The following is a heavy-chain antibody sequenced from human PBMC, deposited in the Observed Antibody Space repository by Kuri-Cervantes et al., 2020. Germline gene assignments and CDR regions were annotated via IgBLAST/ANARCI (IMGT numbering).Heavy chain of an antibody. CDR3: ARAEGDYYYMDV. CDR1: GFTFDDYG. Sequence: GESLKISCAASGFTFDDYGMSWVRQAPGKGLEWVSGINWNGGHTGYVDAVKGRFTISRDNAKNSLYLQMDSLRVEDTALYYCARAEGDYYYMDVWGKGTTVTVSS. CDR2: INWNGGHT. V-gene: IGHV3-20*04. J-gene: IGHJ6*03. D-gene: IGHD1-14*01.